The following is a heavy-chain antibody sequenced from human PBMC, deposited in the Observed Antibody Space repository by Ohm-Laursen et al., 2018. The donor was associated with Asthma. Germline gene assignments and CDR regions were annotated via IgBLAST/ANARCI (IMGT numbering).Heavy chain of an antibody. CDR2: IKQDGSEK. V-gene: IGHV3-7*01. CDR3: ARDLVSVTMVQGVIDAFDI. CDR1: GFTFSSYW. D-gene: IGHD3-10*01. J-gene: IGHJ3*02. Sequence: GSLRLPCSASGFTFSSYWMSWVRQAPGKGLEWVANIKQDGSEKYYVDSVKGRFTISRDNAKNSLYLQMNSLRAEDTAVYYCARDLVSVTMVQGVIDAFDIWGQGTMVTVSS.